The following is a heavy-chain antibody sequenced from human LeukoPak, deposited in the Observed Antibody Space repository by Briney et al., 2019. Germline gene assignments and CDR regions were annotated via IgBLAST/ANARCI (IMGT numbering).Heavy chain of an antibody. CDR3: ARDRGYGFWSGYWSYYGMDV. D-gene: IGHD3-3*01. V-gene: IGHV3-66*01. J-gene: IGHJ6*02. CDR1: GFTVSSNY. CDR2: IYSGGST. Sequence: GGSLRLSCAASGFTVSSNYMSWVRQAPGKGLEWVSVIYSGGSTYYADSVKGRFTISRDNSKNTLYLQMNSLRAEDTAVYYCARDRGYGFWSGYWSYYGMDVWGQGTTVTVSS.